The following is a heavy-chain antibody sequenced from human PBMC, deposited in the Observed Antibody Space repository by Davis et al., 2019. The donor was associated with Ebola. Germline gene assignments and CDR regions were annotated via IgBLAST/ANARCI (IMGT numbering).Heavy chain of an antibody. CDR1: GYSFTSYW. Sequence: GGSLRLSCKGSGYSFTSYWAAWVRQMPGKGLEWMGIIYPGDSDTRYSPSFQGQVTISADKSISTAYLQWSSLKASDTAMYYCARTKTTVTPNYYYYGLDAWGQGTTVTVSS. CDR2: IYPGDSDT. D-gene: IGHD4-17*01. V-gene: IGHV5-51*01. J-gene: IGHJ6*02. CDR3: ARTKTTVTPNYYYYGLDA.